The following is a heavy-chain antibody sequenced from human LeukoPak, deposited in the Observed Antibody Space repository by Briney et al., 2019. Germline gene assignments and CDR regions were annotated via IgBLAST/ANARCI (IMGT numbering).Heavy chain of an antibody. V-gene: IGHV4-30-2*01. J-gene: IGHJ4*02. Sequence: SETLSLTCAVSGGSISSGGYSWSWIRQPPGKGLEWIGYIYHSGSTYYNPSLKRRVTISVDRSKNQFSLKLSSVTAADTAVYYSARLYSSSQFDYWGQGTLVTVSS. D-gene: IGHD6-13*01. CDR2: IYHSGST. CDR1: GGSISSGGYS. CDR3: ARLYSSSQFDY.